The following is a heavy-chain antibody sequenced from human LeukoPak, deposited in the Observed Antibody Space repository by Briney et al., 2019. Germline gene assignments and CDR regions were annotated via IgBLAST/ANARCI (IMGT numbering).Heavy chain of an antibody. CDR2: ISSSSSYI. J-gene: IGHJ4*02. CDR3: ARDRS. Sequence: GGSLRLSCAASGFTVSSNDMSWVRQAPGKGLEWVSSISSSSSYIYYADSVKGRFTISRDNAKNSLYLQMNSLRAEDTAVHYCARDRSWGQGTLVTVSS. CDR1: GFTVSSND. V-gene: IGHV3-21*01.